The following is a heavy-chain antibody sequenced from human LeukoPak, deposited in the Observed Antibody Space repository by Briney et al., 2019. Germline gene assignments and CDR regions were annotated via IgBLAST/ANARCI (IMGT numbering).Heavy chain of an antibody. CDR3: AREAVAGPFDY. CDR1: GFTFSTYA. V-gene: IGHV3-23*05. Sequence: GRSLRLSCAASGFTFSTYAMTWVRQAPGKGLEWVSATDIYSTKTNYADSVKGRFTISRDNSKNTLFLQINSLRAEDTAVYYCAREAVAGPFDYWGQGTLVTVSS. J-gene: IGHJ4*02. CDR2: TDIYSTKT. D-gene: IGHD6-19*01.